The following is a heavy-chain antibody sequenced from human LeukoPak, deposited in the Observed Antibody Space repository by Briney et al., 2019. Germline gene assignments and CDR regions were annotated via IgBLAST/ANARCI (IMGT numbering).Heavy chain of an antibody. V-gene: IGHV4-59*01. D-gene: IGHD3-10*01. CDR3: ARAPYGSGDFDY. Sequence: SETLSLTCTVSGGSISSYYWGWIRQPPGKGLGWIGYIYYSGSTNYNPSLKSRVTISVDTSKNQFSLKLSSVTAADTAVYYCARAPYGSGDFDYWGQGTLVTVSS. CDR1: GGSISSYY. CDR2: IYYSGST. J-gene: IGHJ4*02.